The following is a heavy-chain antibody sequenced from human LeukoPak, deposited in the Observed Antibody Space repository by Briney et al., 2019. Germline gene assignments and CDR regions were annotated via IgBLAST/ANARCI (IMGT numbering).Heavy chain of an antibody. J-gene: IGHJ4*02. CDR2: IIPIFGTA. D-gene: IGHD5-18*01. V-gene: IGHV1-69*06. CDR3: ARNNEGYSYGAFDY. CDR1: GGTFSSYA. Sequence: GASVKVSCKASGGTFSSYAISWVRQAPGQGLEWMGGIIPIFGTANYAQKFQGRVTITADKSTSTAYMELSSLRSEDTAVYYCARNNEGYSYGAFDYWGQGTLVTVSS.